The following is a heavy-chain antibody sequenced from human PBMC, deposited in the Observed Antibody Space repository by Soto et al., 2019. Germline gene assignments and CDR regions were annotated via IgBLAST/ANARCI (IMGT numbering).Heavy chain of an antibody. V-gene: IGHV4-34*01. Sequence: SETLSLTCAVYGGSFSGYYCSWIRQPPGKGLEWIGEINHSGSTNYNPSLKSRVTISVDTSKNQFSLKLSSVTAADTAVYYCARGREVPYFDYWGQGTLVTVSS. D-gene: IGHD1-26*01. CDR1: GGSFSGYY. J-gene: IGHJ4*02. CDR2: INHSGST. CDR3: ARGREVPYFDY.